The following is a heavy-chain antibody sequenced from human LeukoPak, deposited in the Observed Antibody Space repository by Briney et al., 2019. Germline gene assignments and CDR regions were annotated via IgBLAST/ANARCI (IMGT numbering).Heavy chain of an antibody. CDR3: ARVDYSNYLLIYYYYYMDV. CDR2: ISYDGSNK. D-gene: IGHD4-11*01. J-gene: IGHJ6*03. CDR1: GFTFSSYA. V-gene: IGHV3-30-3*01. Sequence: GGSLRLSCAASGFTFSSYAMHWVRQAPGKGLEWVAVISYDGSNKYYADSVKGRFTISRDNSKNTLYLQMNSLRAEDTAVYYCARVDYSNYLLIYYYYYMDVWGKGTTVTVSS.